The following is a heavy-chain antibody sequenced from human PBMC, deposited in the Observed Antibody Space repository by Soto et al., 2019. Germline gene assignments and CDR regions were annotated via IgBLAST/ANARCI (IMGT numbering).Heavy chain of an antibody. Sequence: GASVKVSCKASGYTFTSYGISWVRQAPGQGLEWMGWISAYNGNTNYAQKLQGRVTMTTDTSTSTAYMELRSLRSDDTAVYYCARTLRDCSRGSCYYYYYGMDVWGQGTTVTVSS. D-gene: IGHD2-15*01. CDR1: GYTFTSYG. V-gene: IGHV1-18*01. CDR3: ARTLRDCSRGSCYYYYYGMDV. J-gene: IGHJ6*02. CDR2: ISAYNGNT.